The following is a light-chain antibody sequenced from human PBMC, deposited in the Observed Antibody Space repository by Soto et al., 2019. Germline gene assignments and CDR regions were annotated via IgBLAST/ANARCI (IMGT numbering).Light chain of an antibody. V-gene: IGKV3-11*01. CDR1: QSVSSY. CDR3: HQRSNWPPEIT. CDR2: DAS. J-gene: IGKJ5*01. Sequence: EIVLTHSPATLSLSPGERATLSCRASQSVSSYLAWYQQKPGQAPRLLIYDASNRATAIPARFSGSGSGTDFTLTISSLEPEDFAVYYCHQRSNWPPEITFGQGTRLEIK.